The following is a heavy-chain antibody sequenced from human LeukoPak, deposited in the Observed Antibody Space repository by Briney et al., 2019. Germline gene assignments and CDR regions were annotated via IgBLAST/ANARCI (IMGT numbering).Heavy chain of an antibody. CDR3: ARAGHWGAHYSDSSGYPDGFDI. Sequence: PSETLSLTCTVPGGAFTSSTYYWVWIRQPPGKGLEWIGSIHYGGSTYYNPSLKSRVTILGRPSKNQVALKLISVTAADTAVYYCARAGHWGAHYSDSSGYPDGFDIWGQGTMVTVSS. D-gene: IGHD3-22*01. CDR1: GGAFTSSTYY. J-gene: IGHJ3*02. CDR2: IHYGGST. V-gene: IGHV4-39*06.